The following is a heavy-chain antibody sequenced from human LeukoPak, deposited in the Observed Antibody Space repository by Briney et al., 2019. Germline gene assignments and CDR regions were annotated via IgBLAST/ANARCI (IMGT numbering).Heavy chain of an antibody. V-gene: IGHV4-34*01. Sequence: SETLSLTCAVYGGSFRGYYWSWIRQPPGKGLEWIGEINHSGSTNYNPSLKSRVTISVDTSKNQFSLKLSSVTAADTAVYYCARGRPGYYYDSSGYFYGFNWFDPWGQGTLVTVSS. D-gene: IGHD3-22*01. CDR2: INHSGST. J-gene: IGHJ5*02. CDR3: ARGRPGYYYDSSGYFYGFNWFDP. CDR1: GGSFRGYY.